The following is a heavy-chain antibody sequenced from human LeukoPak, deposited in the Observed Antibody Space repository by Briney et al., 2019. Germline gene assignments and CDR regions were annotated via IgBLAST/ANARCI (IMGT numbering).Heavy chain of an antibody. V-gene: IGHV1-69*13. CDR1: GGTFNSYA. Sequence: SVKVSCKASGGTFNSYAMSWVRQAPGQGLEWMGGIIPICGTANYAQKFQGRVKITADESTSTAYMELSSLRSEDTAVYYCARSLGTDQLLLRTFDYWGQGTLVTVSS. CDR2: IIPICGTA. D-gene: IGHD2-2*01. J-gene: IGHJ4*02. CDR3: ARSLGTDQLLLRTFDY.